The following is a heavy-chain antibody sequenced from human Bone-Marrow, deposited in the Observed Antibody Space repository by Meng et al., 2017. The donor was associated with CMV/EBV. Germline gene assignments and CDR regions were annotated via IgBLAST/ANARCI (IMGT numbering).Heavy chain of an antibody. V-gene: IGHV3-53*01. CDR3: AMFTGSYGDNWFDP. CDR1: GFTVSSNY. CDR2: IYSGGST. Sequence: GGSLRLSCAASGFTVSSNYMSWVRQAPGKGLEWVSVIYSGGSTYYADSVKGRFTISRDNSKNTLYLQMNSLRAEDTAVYYCAMFTGSYGDNWFDPWGQGTLVTVSS. J-gene: IGHJ5*02. D-gene: IGHD5-18*01.